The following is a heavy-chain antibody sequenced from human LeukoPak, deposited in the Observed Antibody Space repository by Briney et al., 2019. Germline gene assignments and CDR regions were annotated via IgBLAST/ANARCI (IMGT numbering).Heavy chain of an antibody. D-gene: IGHD3-10*01. CDR2: INHSGST. J-gene: IGHJ4*02. CDR1: GGSYSGYY. V-gene: IGHV4-34*01. CDR3: ANGSGSLFDY. Sequence: SETLSLTCAVYGGSYSGYYWSWIRQPPGKGLELIGEINHSGSTNYNPSLNSRVTISVDTSKNQFSLKLSSVTAADTAVYYCANGSGSLFDYWGQGTLVTVSS.